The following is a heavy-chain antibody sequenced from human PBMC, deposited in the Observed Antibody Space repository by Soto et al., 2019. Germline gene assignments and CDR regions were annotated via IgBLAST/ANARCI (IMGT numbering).Heavy chain of an antibody. V-gene: IGHV3-23*01. CDR1: GFTFSRFA. J-gene: IGHJ4*02. D-gene: IGHD5-12*01. CDR3: ANLRDGYTNFDY. Sequence: PGGSLRLSCAPSGFTFSRFAMSWVRQAPGKGLEWVSAISGSGGSTYYADSVKGRFTISRDNSKNTLYLQMNSLRAEDTAVYYCANLRDGYTNFDYWGQGTLVTVSS. CDR2: ISGSGGST.